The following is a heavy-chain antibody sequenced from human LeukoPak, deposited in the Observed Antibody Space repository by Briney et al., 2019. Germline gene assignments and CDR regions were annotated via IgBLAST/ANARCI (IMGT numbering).Heavy chain of an antibody. J-gene: IGHJ6*02. V-gene: IGHV4-59*01. CDR1: GGSISSYY. CDR2: IYYSGST. Sequence: SETLSLTCTVSGGSISSYYWSWIRQPPGKGLEWIGYIYYSGSTNYNPSLKSRVTISVDTSKNQFSLKLSSVTAADTAVYYCARVVATTDYYYYGMDVWGQGITVTVSS. D-gene: IGHD5-12*01. CDR3: ARVVATTDYYYYGMDV.